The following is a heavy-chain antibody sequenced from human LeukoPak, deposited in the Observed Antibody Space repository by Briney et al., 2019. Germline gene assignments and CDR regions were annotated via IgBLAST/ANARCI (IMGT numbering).Heavy chain of an antibody. CDR3: LAAAGTVEYFQH. D-gene: IGHD6-13*01. CDR1: GFTFDDYT. CDR2: ISWDGGST. V-gene: IGHV3-43*01. Sequence: GGSLRLSCAASGFTFDDYTMHWVRQAPGKGLEWVSLISWDGGSTYYADSVKGRFTISRDNSKNSLYLQMNSLRTEDTALYYCLAAAGTVEYFQHWGQGTLVTVSS. J-gene: IGHJ1*01.